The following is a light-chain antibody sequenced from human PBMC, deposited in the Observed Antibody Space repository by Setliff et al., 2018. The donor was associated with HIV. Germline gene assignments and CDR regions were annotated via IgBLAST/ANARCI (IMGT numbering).Light chain of an antibody. CDR1: SSDVGSFDY. Sequence: QSVLTQPASVSGPPGQSITITCTGTSSDVGSFDYVSWYQQHPGKAPKLMIYEVTYRPSGVSDRFSGSKSGNTASLTISGLQAEDEADYYCSSFTNTIAPVGFGGGTQLTV. CDR2: EVT. CDR3: SSFTNTIAPVG. V-gene: IGLV2-14*01. J-gene: IGLJ2*01.